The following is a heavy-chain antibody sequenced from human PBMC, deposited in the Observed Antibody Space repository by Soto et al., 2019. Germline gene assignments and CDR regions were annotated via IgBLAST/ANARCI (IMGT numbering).Heavy chain of an antibody. CDR2: IYHSGST. Sequence: PSETLSLTCAVSGGSISSGGYSWSWIRQPPGKGLEWIGYIYHSGSTYYNPSLKSRVTISVDTSKNQFSLKLSSVTAADTAVYYCARQRSSGCPYYCDYWGQGTLVTVSS. V-gene: IGHV4-30-2*03. J-gene: IGHJ4*02. CDR1: GGSISSGGYS. CDR3: ARQRSSGCPYYCDY. D-gene: IGHD3-22*01.